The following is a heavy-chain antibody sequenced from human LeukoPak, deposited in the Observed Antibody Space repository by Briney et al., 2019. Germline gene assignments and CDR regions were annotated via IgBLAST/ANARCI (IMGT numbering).Heavy chain of an antibody. D-gene: IGHD2-2*01. Sequence: GGSLRLSCAASGFTFSSYEMNWVRQAPGRGLEWVSYISSSGSTIYYADSVKGRFTISRDNAKNSLYLQMNSLRAEDTAVYYCARAGYCSSTSCLWSYYYYGMDVWGKGTTVTVSS. CDR2: ISSSGSTI. CDR3: ARAGYCSSTSCLWSYYYYGMDV. V-gene: IGHV3-48*03. CDR1: GFTFSSYE. J-gene: IGHJ6*04.